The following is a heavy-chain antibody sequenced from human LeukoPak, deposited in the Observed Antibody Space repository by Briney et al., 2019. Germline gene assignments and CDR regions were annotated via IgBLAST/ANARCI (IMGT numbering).Heavy chain of an antibody. D-gene: IGHD2-8*02. CDR2: TQQDGKTV. CDR1: GFTFRNYW. CDR3: ARDGGVNTTFDY. Sequence: GGSLRLSCAASGFTFRNYWMGWVRQAPGKGREWVANTQQDGKTVDYADSVRGRFTTSRDNANNLLYLQMNRLRDEDTAVYYCARDGGVNTTFDYWGQGTLVTVSS. J-gene: IGHJ4*02. V-gene: IGHV3-7*01.